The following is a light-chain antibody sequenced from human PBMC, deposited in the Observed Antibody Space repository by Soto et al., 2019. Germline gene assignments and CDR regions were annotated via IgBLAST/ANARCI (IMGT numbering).Light chain of an antibody. Sequence: DIVMTQSPDSLAVSLGERATINCKSSQSLLHLAWYQQKPGQPPKLLIYWASTRESGVPDRFGGSASGTDFTLTISSLQAEDVAIYYCQQYYTTPVTFGQGTKVELK. CDR1: QSLLH. CDR3: QQYYTTPVT. V-gene: IGKV4-1*01. J-gene: IGKJ1*01. CDR2: WAS.